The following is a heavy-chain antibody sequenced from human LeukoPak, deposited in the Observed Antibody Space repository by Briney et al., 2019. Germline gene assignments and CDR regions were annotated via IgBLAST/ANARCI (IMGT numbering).Heavy chain of an antibody. Sequence: GGSLRLSCAASGFTFSSYSMNWVRQAPGKGLEWVSLISGSIGSTSYAGSVKGRFTISRDTSKNTLYLQMNSLRAEDTAIYYCAKGMTTVTTRSPLDYWGQGTLVTVSS. CDR3: AKGMTTVTTRSPLDY. CDR1: GFTFSSYS. J-gene: IGHJ4*02. D-gene: IGHD4-17*01. CDR2: ISGSIGST. V-gene: IGHV3-23*01.